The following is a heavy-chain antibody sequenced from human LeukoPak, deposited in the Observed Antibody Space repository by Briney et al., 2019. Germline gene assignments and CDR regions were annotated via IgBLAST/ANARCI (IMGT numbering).Heavy chain of an antibody. Sequence: SETLSLTCTVSGGSISSYYWSWIRPPPGKGLEWIGYIYYSGSTNYNPSLKSRVTISVDTSKNQFSLKLSSVTAADTAVYYCARDDGVAVFDPWGQGTLVTVSS. V-gene: IGHV4-59*12. CDR3: ARDDGVAVFDP. CDR2: IYYSGST. CDR1: GGSISSYY. D-gene: IGHD2-8*01. J-gene: IGHJ5*02.